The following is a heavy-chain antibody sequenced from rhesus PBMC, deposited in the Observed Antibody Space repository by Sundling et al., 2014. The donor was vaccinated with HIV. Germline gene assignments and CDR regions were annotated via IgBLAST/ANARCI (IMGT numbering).Heavy chain of an antibody. CDR1: GGSISSPNW. Sequence: QVQLQESGPAVVKPSETLALSCGVSGGSISSPNWWTWIRQSPGKGLEWIGNIYGRGDVTEYNSSLKTRVTISKDTSKNQFSLKLSSVTVADTAIYYCVRGRYKHGLDSWGQGVVVTVSS. CDR2: IYGRGDVT. V-gene: IGHV4-93*01. J-gene: IGHJ6*01. CDR3: VRGRYKHGLDS. D-gene: IGHD3-3*01.